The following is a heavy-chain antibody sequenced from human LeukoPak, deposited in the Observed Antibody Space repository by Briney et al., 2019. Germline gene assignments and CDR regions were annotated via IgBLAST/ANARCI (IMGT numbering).Heavy chain of an antibody. CDR2: INHSGST. V-gene: IGHV4-34*01. J-gene: IGHJ5*02. Sequence: PSETLSLTCAVYGGSFSGYYWSWIRQPPGKGLEWIGEINHSGSTNYNPSLKSRVTISVDTSKNQFSLKLSSVTAADTAVYYCARAPLLWFGELLRRNWFDPWGQGTLVTVSS. CDR3: ARAPLLWFGELLRRNWFDP. CDR1: GGSFSGYY. D-gene: IGHD3-10*01.